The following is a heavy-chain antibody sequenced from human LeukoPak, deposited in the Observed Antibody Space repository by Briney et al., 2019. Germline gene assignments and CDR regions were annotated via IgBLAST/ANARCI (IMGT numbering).Heavy chain of an antibody. CDR3: ARGADYYDSSGYKWFDP. CDR1: GGSISSYY. J-gene: IGHJ5*02. V-gene: IGHV4-59*01. Sequence: SETLSLTCTVSGGSISSYYWSWIRQPPGKGLEWIGYIYHSGSTNYNPSLKSRVTISIDTSKNQFSLKLSSLTAADTAVYYCARGADYYDSSGYKWFDPWGQGTLVTVSS. D-gene: IGHD3-22*01. CDR2: IYHSGST.